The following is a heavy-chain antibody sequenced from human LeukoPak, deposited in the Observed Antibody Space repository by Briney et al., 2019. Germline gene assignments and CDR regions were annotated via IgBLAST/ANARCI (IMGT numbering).Heavy chain of an antibody. Sequence: GGSLRLSCAAPGFTFSSYAMSWVRQAPGKGLEWVSAISGSGGSTYYADSVKGRFTISRDNSKNTLYLQMNSLRAEDTAVYYCAREGTYCSSTSCYDAFDIWGQGTMVTVSS. V-gene: IGHV3-23*01. CDR1: GFTFSSYA. CDR3: AREGTYCSSTSCYDAFDI. J-gene: IGHJ3*02. D-gene: IGHD2-2*01. CDR2: ISGSGGST.